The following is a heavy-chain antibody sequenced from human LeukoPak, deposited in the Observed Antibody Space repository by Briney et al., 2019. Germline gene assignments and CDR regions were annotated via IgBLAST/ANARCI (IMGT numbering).Heavy chain of an antibody. J-gene: IGHJ5*02. V-gene: IGHV4-39*01. Sequence: SETLSLTCTVSRGSISSGSYYWGWIRQPPGKGLEWIGSIYYSGSTYYNPSLKSRVTISVDTSKNQFSLRLRPVTAADTALYYSARQDYDTSYFDPWGQGTLVTVSS. CDR2: IYYSGST. CDR1: RGSISSGSYY. D-gene: IGHD4-17*01. CDR3: ARQDYDTSYFDP.